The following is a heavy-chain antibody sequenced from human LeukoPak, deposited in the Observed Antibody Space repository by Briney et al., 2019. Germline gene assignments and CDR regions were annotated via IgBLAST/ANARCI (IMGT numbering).Heavy chain of an antibody. CDR3: ARWPRIAVAGASYYYYGMDV. D-gene: IGHD6-19*01. Sequence: SETLSLTCAVYGGSFSGYYWSWIRQPPGKGLEWIGEINHSGSTNYNPSLKSRVTISVDTSKNQFSLKLSSVTAADTAVYYCARWPRIAVAGASYYYYGMDVWGQGTTVTVSS. V-gene: IGHV4-34*01. CDR2: INHSGST. J-gene: IGHJ6*02. CDR1: GGSFSGYY.